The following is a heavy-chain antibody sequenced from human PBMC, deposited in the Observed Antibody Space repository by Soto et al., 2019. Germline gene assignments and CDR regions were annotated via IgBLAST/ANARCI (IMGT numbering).Heavy chain of an antibody. V-gene: IGHV4-4*07. D-gene: IGHD3-3*01. CDR3: ARGQRFSDWFDP. Sequence: PSETLSLTCSVSGGTISGYYWTWIRQPAGKGLEWIGRIYSSGNTKYNPSLQSRVTMSLDTSNNQFSLRLTSVTAADTAVYYCARGQRFSDWFDPWGQGTLVTVST. J-gene: IGHJ5*02. CDR2: IYSSGNT. CDR1: GGTISGYY.